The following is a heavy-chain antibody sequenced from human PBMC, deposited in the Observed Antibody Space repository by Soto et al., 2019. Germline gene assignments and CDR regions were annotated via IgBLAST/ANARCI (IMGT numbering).Heavy chain of an antibody. V-gene: IGHV1-2*04. Sequence: ASVKVSCKASGYTFTNYHIHWVRQAPGQGLEWLGRINPKSGGTSTAQKFQGWVTMTRDRSISTVYMELTRLRSDDTAVYFCARGHSTDCSNGVCSFFYNHEMDVWGQGTTVTVSS. CDR2: INPKSGGT. J-gene: IGHJ6*02. D-gene: IGHD2-8*01. CDR3: ARGHSTDCSNGVCSFFYNHEMDV. CDR1: GYTFTNYH.